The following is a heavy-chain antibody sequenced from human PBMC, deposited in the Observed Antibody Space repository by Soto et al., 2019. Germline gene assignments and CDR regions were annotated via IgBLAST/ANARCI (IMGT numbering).Heavy chain of an antibody. CDR1: VFTFSNAW. CDR2: IKSKTDGGTT. CDR3: TVNQQLVHYYYYYGMEV. Sequence: KTGGSLRLSCASSVFTFSNAWMSCVRHSPGKWLEWVGRIKSKTDGGTTDYAAPVKGRFTISRDDSKNTLYLQMNSLKTEDTAVYYCTVNQQLVHYYYYYGMEVWGQGTTVIVSS. V-gene: IGHV3-15*01. D-gene: IGHD6-13*01. J-gene: IGHJ6*01.